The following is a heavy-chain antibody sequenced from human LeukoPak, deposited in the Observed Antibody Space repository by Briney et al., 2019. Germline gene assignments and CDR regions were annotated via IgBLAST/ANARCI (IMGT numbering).Heavy chain of an antibody. V-gene: IGHV3-11*01. D-gene: IGHD5-18*01. CDR2: ISSGGSAM. CDR1: GFTLSDFY. Sequence: PVGWLRVSRAASGFTLSDFYMSWIRQAPGKGGEWVSYISSGGSAMYYADSMKGRFTVSRDNAKNSLYLQMNSLRAEDTAMYYCARLGKDTSMAPSDYWGQGTLVTVSS. J-gene: IGHJ4*02. CDR3: ARLGKDTSMAPSDY.